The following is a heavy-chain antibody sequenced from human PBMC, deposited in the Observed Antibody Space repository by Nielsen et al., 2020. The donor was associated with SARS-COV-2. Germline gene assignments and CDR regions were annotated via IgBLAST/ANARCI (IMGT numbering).Heavy chain of an antibody. CDR3: AKHRGSPLLDFDY. D-gene: IGHD3-10*01. V-gene: IGHV3-9*01. CDR1: GFTFDDYA. J-gene: IGHJ4*02. Sequence: GGSLRLSCAASGFTFDDYAMHWVRQAPGKGLEWVSGISWNSGSIGYADSVKGRFTISRDNSKNTLYLQMNSLRAEDTAVYYCAKHRGSPLLDFDYWGQGTLVTVSS. CDR2: ISWNSGSI.